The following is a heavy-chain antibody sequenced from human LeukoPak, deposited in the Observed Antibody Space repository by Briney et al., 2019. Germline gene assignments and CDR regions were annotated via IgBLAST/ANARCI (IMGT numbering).Heavy chain of an antibody. J-gene: IGHJ4*02. CDR1: RFTFSSYW. CDR3: ARDNDYYDSSGYSF. CDR2: IKQDGSEK. Sequence: GGSLRLSCAASRFTFSSYWMSWVRRAPGKGLEWVANIKQDGSEKYYVYSVKGRFTISRDNAKNSLYLQMNSLRAEDTAVYYCARDNDYYDSSGYSFWGQGTLVTVSS. V-gene: IGHV3-7*03. D-gene: IGHD3-22*01.